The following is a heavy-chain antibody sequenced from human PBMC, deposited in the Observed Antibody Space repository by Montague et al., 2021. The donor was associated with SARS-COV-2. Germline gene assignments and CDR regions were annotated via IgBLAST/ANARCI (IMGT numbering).Heavy chain of an antibody. J-gene: IGHJ6*03. Sequence: SETLSLTCAVHGGSFSTYSWNWIRQPPGKGLEWIGEIHHGGSTNYNPSLKSRVTIPADTSKNQFTLKLASVAAADTAVYYCARLGDGVVPSPILGVGPYSSYSYMDVWGKGTTVTVSS. CDR3: ARLGDGVVPSPILGVGPYSSYSYMDV. D-gene: IGHD3-10*01. CDR1: GGSFSTYS. CDR2: IHHGGST. V-gene: IGHV4-34*01.